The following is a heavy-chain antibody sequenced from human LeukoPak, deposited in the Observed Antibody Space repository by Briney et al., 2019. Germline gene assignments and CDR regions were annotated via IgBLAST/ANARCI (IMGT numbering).Heavy chain of an antibody. J-gene: IGHJ4*02. Sequence: GRSLRLSCAASGFTFDDYAMHWVRQAPGKGLEWVSGISWNSGSIGYADSVKGRFTISRDNAKNSLYLQMNSLRAEDTALYYCAKDGASGGYYDSSGYYDFDYWGQGTLVTVSS. D-gene: IGHD3-22*01. CDR3: AKDGASGGYYDSSGYYDFDY. V-gene: IGHV3-9*01. CDR2: ISWNSGSI. CDR1: GFTFDDYA.